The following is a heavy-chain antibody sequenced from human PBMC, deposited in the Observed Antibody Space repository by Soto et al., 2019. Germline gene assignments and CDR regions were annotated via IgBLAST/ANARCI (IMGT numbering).Heavy chain of an antibody. Sequence: QLQLQESGPGLVKPSETLSLPCTVSGGSISSSSYYWGWIRQPPGKGLEWIGIIYYSGSTYYNPARKSRLTISLDRPNTQFSLKRCSLTAADTAVYYCASRGSRSYSDYWGQGTRVTVSS. J-gene: IGHJ4*02. D-gene: IGHD3-10*01. CDR2: IYYSGST. CDR3: ASRGSRSYSDY. CDR1: GGSISSSSYY. V-gene: IGHV4-39*01.